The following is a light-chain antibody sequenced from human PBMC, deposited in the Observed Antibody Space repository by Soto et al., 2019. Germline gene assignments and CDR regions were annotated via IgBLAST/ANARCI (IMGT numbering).Light chain of an antibody. CDR3: QQFHGSPRT. J-gene: IGKJ1*01. Sequence: EIVLRQYPGTLSLSPGERATLSCRASQSVSSTYLAWYQQKPGQAPRLLIYGASRRATGIPDRFSGSGSGTDFTLTISRLEPEDFAVYYCQQFHGSPRTLGQGTKVDIK. CDR1: QSVSSTY. V-gene: IGKV3-20*01. CDR2: GAS.